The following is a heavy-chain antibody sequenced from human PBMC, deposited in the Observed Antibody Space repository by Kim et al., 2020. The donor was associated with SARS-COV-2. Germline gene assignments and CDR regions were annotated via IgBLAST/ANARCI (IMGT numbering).Heavy chain of an antibody. J-gene: IGHJ4*02. V-gene: IGHV4-39*07. D-gene: IGHD1-20*01. CDR3: ARSRYNWKGYYFDY. Sequence: SETLSLTCTVSGGAISSTTSYWAWIRQPPGQGLEWIGNIYYSGNTYYNPSLKSRVTISLDTSKNQFSLRLSSAAAADTAVYYCARSRYNWKGYYFDYWGQGTLVTVSS. CDR1: GGAISSTTSY. CDR2: IYYSGNT.